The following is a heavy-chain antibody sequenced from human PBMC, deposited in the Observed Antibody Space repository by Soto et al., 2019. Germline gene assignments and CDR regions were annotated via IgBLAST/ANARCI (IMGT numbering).Heavy chain of an antibody. CDR2: ISSSSSYT. V-gene: IGHV3-11*06. Sequence: GGSLRLSCAASGFTFSDYYMSWIRQAPGKGLEWVSYISSSSSYTNYADSVKGRFTISRDNAKNSLYLQMNSLRAEDTAVYYCARERNNYYDSSGFGYWGQGTLVTVSS. J-gene: IGHJ4*02. CDR1: GFTFSDYY. CDR3: ARERNNYYDSSGFGY. D-gene: IGHD3-22*01.